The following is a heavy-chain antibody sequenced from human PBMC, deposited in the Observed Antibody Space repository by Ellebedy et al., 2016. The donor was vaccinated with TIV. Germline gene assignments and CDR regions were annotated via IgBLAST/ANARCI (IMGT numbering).Heavy chain of an antibody. D-gene: IGHD3-16*01. J-gene: IGHJ4*02. CDR2: IYPNNGDT. CDR3: ATLPYISRSSAY. Sequence: ASVKVSCKVSGYTLTELSMHWMRQALGQGLEWMGWIYPNNGDTTYAQKFQGRVTMTSDTSTTTAYMELNSLRYDDTAVYYCATLPYISRSSAYWGQGTLVTVSS. CDR1: GYTLTELS. V-gene: IGHV1-2*02.